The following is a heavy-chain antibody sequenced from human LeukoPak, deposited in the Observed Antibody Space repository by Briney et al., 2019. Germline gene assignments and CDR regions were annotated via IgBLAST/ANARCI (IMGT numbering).Heavy chain of an antibody. CDR3: ARDSTYSSSSGRLDY. V-gene: IGHV1-18*01. D-gene: IGHD6-6*01. J-gene: IGHJ4*02. CDR1: GYTFTSYG. Sequence: GASVKVSCKASGYTFTSYGISWVRQAPGQGLEWMGWISAYNGNTNYAQKLQGRVTMTTDTSTSTAYMELRSLICDDTAVYYCARDSTYSSSSGRLDYWGQGTLVTVSS. CDR2: ISAYNGNT.